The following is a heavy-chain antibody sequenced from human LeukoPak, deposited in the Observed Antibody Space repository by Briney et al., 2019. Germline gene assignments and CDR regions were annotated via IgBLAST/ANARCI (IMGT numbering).Heavy chain of an antibody. J-gene: IGHJ4*02. CDR1: GFTFRSYG. D-gene: IGHD6-13*01. V-gene: IGHV3-30*18. CDR3: AKDRIAAALDY. Sequence: PGGSLRLSCAASGFTFRSYGMHWVRQAPGKGLEWVAVISYDGSNKYYADSVKGRFTISRDNSKNTLYLQMNSLRAEDTAVYYCAKDRIAAALDYWGQGTLVTVSS. CDR2: ISYDGSNK.